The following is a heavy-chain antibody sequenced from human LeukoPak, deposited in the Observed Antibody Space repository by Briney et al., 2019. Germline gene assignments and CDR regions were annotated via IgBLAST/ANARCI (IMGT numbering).Heavy chain of an antibody. CDR3: TRDLADCGSCYPDAFDI. J-gene: IGHJ3*02. D-gene: IGHD2-15*01. Sequence: GGSLRLSCTASGFTFGDYAMSWFRQAPGKGLEWVGFIRSKAYGGTTEYAASVKGRFTISRDDSKSIAYPQMNSLKTEDTAVYYCTRDLADCGSCYPDAFDIWGQGTMVTVSS. V-gene: IGHV3-49*03. CDR1: GFTFGDYA. CDR2: IRSKAYGGTT.